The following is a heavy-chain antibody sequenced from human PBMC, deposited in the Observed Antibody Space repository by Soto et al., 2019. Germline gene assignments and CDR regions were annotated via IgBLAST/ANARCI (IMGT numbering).Heavy chain of an antibody. D-gene: IGHD1-20*01. V-gene: IGHV5-51*01. CDR1: GYSSTSYW. CDR2: IYPGDSDT. Sequence: PGESLKISCKGSGYSSTSYWIGWVRQMPGKGLEWMGIIYPGDSDTRYSPSFQGQVTISADKSISTAYLQWSSLKASDTAMYYCARLITGTYYYYYGMDVWGQGTTVTVS. J-gene: IGHJ6*02. CDR3: ARLITGTYYYYYGMDV.